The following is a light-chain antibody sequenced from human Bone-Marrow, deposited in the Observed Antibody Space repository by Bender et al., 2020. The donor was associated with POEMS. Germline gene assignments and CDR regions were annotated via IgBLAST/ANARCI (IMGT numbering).Light chain of an antibody. J-gene: IGLJ1*01. CDR3: CSYAGSYTYV. Sequence: QSALTQPVSVSGSPGQSITISCTGTSSDVGIYDLVSWYQQHPGQAPKLIIYDVSERPSGVPDRFSGSRSGDTASLTISGLLAEDETDYYCCSYAGSYTYVFGTGTKVTVL. CDR1: SSDVGIYDL. V-gene: IGLV2-11*01. CDR2: DVS.